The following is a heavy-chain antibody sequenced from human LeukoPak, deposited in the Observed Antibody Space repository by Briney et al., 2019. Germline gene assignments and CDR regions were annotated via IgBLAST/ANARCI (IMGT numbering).Heavy chain of an antibody. CDR1: GYAFTDYA. D-gene: IGHD3-22*01. Sequence: ASVKVSCRPSGYAFTDYAINWVRQAPGQGLEYMGWVNTNTGNPTYAQGFTGRFVFSSDSSVSTAYLQITSLKADDSAIYFCASCNDSSGYFAYWGQGTLVTVSS. J-gene: IGHJ4*02. CDR2: VNTNTGNP. CDR3: ASCNDSSGYFAY. V-gene: IGHV7-4-1*02.